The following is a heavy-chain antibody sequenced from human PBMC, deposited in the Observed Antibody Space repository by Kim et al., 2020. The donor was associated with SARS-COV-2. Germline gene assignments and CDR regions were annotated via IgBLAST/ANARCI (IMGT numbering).Heavy chain of an antibody. CDR3: ARGVTFYYYGMDV. CDR1: GGTFSSYT. V-gene: IGHV1-69*02. J-gene: IGHJ6*02. Sequence: SVKVSCKASGGTFSSYTISWVRQAPGQGLEWMGRIIPILGIANYAQKFQGRVTITADKSTSTAYMELSSLRSEDTAVYYCARGVTFYYYGMDVWGQGTTVTVSS. CDR2: IIPILGIA. D-gene: IGHD3-16*01.